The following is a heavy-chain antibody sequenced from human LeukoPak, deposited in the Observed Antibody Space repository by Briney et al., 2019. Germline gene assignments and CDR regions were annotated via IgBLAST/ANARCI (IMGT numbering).Heavy chain of an antibody. J-gene: IGHJ4*02. Sequence: PSETLSLTCTASGYSIGTWYYWGWIRPPPGKGLEWIGIIFHNVSTHYNTSLEGRFTISVDTSKNQFSLRLRSVTAADTAMYYCARVHGSCAGDFWGQGNLVPVSS. CDR3: ARVHGSCAGDF. V-gene: IGHV4-38-2*02. CDR1: GYSIGTWYY. CDR2: IFHNVST. D-gene: IGHD3-10*01.